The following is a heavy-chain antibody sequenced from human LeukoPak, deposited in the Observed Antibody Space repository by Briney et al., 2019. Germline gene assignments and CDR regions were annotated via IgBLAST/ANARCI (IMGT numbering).Heavy chain of an antibody. CDR1: GFTFSSYA. Sequence: PGRSLRLSCAASGFTFSSYAMHWVRQAPGKGLEWVAVISYDGSNKYYADSVKGRFTISRDNSKNTLYLQMNSLRSEDTAVYYCARERLDYDILTGHFDYWGQGTLVTVSS. CDR2: ISYDGSNK. J-gene: IGHJ4*02. D-gene: IGHD3-9*01. V-gene: IGHV3-30-3*01. CDR3: ARERLDYDILTGHFDY.